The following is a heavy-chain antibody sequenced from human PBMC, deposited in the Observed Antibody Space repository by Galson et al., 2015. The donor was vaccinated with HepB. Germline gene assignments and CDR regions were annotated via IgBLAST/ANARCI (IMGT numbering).Heavy chain of an antibody. Sequence: SLRLSCAASGFTFSSYTMNWVRQAPGKGLEWLSYISSSGSAIYYADSVKGRFTISRDNAKNSLYLEMNSLRAEDTAVYYCARLSPDWLLSAFDNWGQGTLVTVSS. J-gene: IGHJ4*02. D-gene: IGHD3/OR15-3a*01. CDR1: GFTFSSYT. CDR3: ARLSPDWLLSAFDN. CDR2: ISSSGSAI. V-gene: IGHV3-48*01.